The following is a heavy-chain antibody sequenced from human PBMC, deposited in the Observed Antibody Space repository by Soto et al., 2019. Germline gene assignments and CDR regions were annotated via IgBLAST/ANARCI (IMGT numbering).Heavy chain of an antibody. V-gene: IGHV4-34*01. CDR2: ICQSGNT. CDR1: SGSLSGYY. CDR3: ARDGQKNWFDP. J-gene: IGHJ5*02. Sequence: SETLSLTCSIYSGSLSGYYWSWIRQPPGKGLEWIGSICQSGNTNYNPSLKSRVTISVDTSKNQFSLKLSSVTAADTAVYYCARDGQKNWFDPWGQGTLVTVSS.